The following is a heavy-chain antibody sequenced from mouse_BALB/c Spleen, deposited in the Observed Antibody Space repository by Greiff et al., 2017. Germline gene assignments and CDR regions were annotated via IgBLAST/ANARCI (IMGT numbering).Heavy chain of an antibody. D-gene: IGHD2-1*01. Sequence: EVQLQESGGGLVQPGGSLKLSCAAPGFTFSSYTMSWVRQTPEKRLEWVAYISNGGGSTYYPDTVKGRFTISRDNAKNTLYLQMSSLKSEDTAMYYCARQGGNYRFAYWGQGTLVTVSA. CDR3: ARQGGNYRFAY. J-gene: IGHJ3*01. V-gene: IGHV5-12-2*01. CDR2: ISNGGGST. CDR1: GFTFSSYT.